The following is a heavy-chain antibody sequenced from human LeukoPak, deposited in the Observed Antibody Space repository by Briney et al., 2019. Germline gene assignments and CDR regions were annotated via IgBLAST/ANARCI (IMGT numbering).Heavy chain of an antibody. D-gene: IGHD4-11*01. CDR2: ISSIRNYI. CDR1: KFTFSDYS. V-gene: IGHV3-21*04. Sequence: GGSLRLSCAASKFTFSDYSMSWVRQAPGKGLEWVSSISSIRNYIYYADSVKGRFTVSRDNAKNSLYLQMNSLRAEDTAVYYCARGEGDDYSNYDGGYGMDVWGQGTTVTVSS. J-gene: IGHJ6*02. CDR3: ARGEGDDYSNYDGGYGMDV.